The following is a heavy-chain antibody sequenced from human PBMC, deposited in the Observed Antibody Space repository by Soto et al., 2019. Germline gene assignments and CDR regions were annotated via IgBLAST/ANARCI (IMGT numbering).Heavy chain of an antibody. V-gene: IGHV4-39*01. CDR1: GGSISSSSYF. CDR3: VRHTSDFWFDP. Sequence: QLQLQESGPGLVKPSETLSLICTVSGGSISSSSYFWGWIRQPPGKGLEWIGSIYYSGSTYYNPSLKSRVTVTVDTAKNQFSLKLSPVTAADTAVYYCVRHTSDFWFDPWGQGTLVTVSS. CDR2: IYYSGST. J-gene: IGHJ5*02. D-gene: IGHD2-21*02.